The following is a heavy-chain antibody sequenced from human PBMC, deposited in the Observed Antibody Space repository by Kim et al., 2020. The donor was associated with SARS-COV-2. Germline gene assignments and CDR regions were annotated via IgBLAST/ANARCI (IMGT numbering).Heavy chain of an antibody. CDR3: ARHRSVTTF. V-gene: IGHV4-39*01. CDR2: GST. J-gene: IGHJ4*02. D-gene: IGHD4-17*01. Sequence: GSTYYNPSLKSRVTISVDTSKNQFSLKLSSVTAADTAVYYCARHRSVTTFWGQGTLVTVSS.